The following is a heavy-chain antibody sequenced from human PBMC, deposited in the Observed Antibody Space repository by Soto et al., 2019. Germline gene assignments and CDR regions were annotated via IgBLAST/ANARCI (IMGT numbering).Heavy chain of an antibody. CDR3: ARRVTYIAARPGGKEFDY. CDR2: IYYSGST. D-gene: IGHD6-6*01. J-gene: IGHJ4*02. CDR1: AGSISSSSYY. Sequence: SETLSLTCTVSAGSISSSSYYWGWIRQPPGKGLEWIGSIYYSGSTYYNPSLKSRVTISVDTSKNQFSLKLSSVTAADTAVYYCARRVTYIAARPGGKEFDYWGQGTLVTVSS. V-gene: IGHV4-39*01.